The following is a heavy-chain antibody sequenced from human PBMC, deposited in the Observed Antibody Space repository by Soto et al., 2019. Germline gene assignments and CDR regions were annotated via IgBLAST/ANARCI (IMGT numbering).Heavy chain of an antibody. CDR2: ISAYNGNT. J-gene: IGHJ6*02. CDR1: GYTFTSYG. D-gene: IGHD2-2*02. CDR3: ARGYCSSTSCYTRKNYYYGMDV. Sequence: ASVKVSCKASGYTFTSYGISWVRQAPGQGLERMGWISAYNGNTNYAQKLQGRVTMTTDTSTSTAYMELRSLRSDDTAVYYCARGYCSSTSCYTRKNYYYGMDVWGQGTTVTVSS. V-gene: IGHV1-18*01.